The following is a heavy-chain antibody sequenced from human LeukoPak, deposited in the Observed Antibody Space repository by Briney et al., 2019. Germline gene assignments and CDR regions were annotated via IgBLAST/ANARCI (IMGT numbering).Heavy chain of an antibody. CDR2: IKPDGSAQ. CDR3: ARANNSSWHN. J-gene: IGHJ4*02. V-gene: IGHV3-7*01. CDR1: RRTGKRYR. D-gene: IGHD6-13*01. Sequence: GGAPRLSCVKSRRTGKRYRSRWAPHVQGRRLDWVANIKPDGSAQYYAASVKGRFTVSRDNAKNSVYLQMNGLRVEDTAVYYCARANNSSWHNWGQGTLVTVSA.